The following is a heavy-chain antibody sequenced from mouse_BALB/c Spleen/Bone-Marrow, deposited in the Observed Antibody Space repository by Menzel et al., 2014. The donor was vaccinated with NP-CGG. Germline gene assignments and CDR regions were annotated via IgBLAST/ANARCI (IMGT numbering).Heavy chain of an antibody. CDR1: GYTFTDYV. Sequence: VQLVESGPELVKPGASVKMSCKASGYTFTDYVITWVKQRTGRGLEWIGEIYPGSGSTYYNEKFKGKATLTADKSSNTAYMQLGSLTSEDSAVYFCARLDGNYRYAMDYRGQGTSVTVSS. J-gene: IGHJ4*01. CDR3: ARLDGNYRYAMDY. V-gene: IGHV1-77*01. D-gene: IGHD2-1*01. CDR2: IYPGSGST.